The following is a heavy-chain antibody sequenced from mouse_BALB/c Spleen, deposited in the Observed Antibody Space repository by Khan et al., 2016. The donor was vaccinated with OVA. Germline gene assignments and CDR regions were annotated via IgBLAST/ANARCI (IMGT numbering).Heavy chain of an antibody. CDR1: GYTFTSYW. CDR2: INPSTDYT. J-gene: IGHJ3*01. CDR3: VNHGSSSAWFTY. V-gene: IGHV1-7*01. D-gene: IGHD1-1*01. Sequence: QVQLKQSGAELAKPGASVKMSCKASGYTFTSYWMHWVKQRPGQGLEWIGYINPSTDYTEYNQKFKDKATLTVDKSSSTAYKQLTSLTSENSAVYYWVNHGSSSAWFTYWGQGTLVTVSA.